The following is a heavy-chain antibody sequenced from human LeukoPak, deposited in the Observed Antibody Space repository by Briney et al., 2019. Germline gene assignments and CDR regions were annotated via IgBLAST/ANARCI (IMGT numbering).Heavy chain of an antibody. V-gene: IGHV1-46*01. CDR1: GYTFTSYY. CDR2: INPSGGST. Sequence: ASVKVSCKASGYTFTSYYMHWVRQAPGQGLEWMGIINPSGGSTSYAQKFQGRVTMTRDTSTSTVYMELSSLRSEDTAVYYCARGDPTYYDFWSGYYTYDYWGQGTLVTVSS. CDR3: ARGDPTYYDFWSGYYTYDY. D-gene: IGHD3-3*01. J-gene: IGHJ4*02.